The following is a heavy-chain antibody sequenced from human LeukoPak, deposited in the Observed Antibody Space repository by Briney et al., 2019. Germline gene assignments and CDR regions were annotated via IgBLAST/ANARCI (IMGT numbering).Heavy chain of an antibody. D-gene: IGHD3-10*01. CDR1: EFSVGSNY. V-gene: IGHV3-66*01. CDR2: IYSGGST. CDR3: ARASLGTMVRGVIRYYYMDV. Sequence: PGGSLRLSCAASEFSVGSNYMTWVRQAPGKGLEWVSLIYSGGSTYYADSVKGRFTISRDNSKNTLYLQMNSLRAEDTAVYYCARASLGTMVRGVIRYYYMDVWGKGTTVTISS. J-gene: IGHJ6*03.